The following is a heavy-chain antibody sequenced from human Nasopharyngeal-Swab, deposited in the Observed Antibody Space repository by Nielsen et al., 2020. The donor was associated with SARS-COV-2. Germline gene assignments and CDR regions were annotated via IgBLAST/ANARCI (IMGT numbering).Heavy chain of an antibody. V-gene: IGHV3-74*01. CDR1: GFTFSSYW. CDR2: INPDGSST. Sequence: GESLKISCAASGFTFSSYWMHWVRQAPGKGLVRVSRINPDGSSTDYAGSVKGRFTISRDNAKNTLYLQMSSLRAEETAVYYCARSRSAMDVWGQGTTVTVSS. J-gene: IGHJ6*02. CDR3: ARSRSAMDV.